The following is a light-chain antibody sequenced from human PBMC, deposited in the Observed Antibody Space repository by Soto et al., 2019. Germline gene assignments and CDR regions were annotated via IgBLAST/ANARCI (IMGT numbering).Light chain of an antibody. V-gene: IGKV1-27*01. CDR3: QKYNSAPRT. Sequence: DIQMTQSPSSLSASVGDRVTITCRASQGIIDYLAWYQQKPGKAPKLLIYAASTLQSGVPSRFSGSGAWTDFTLTISSLQPEDVATYDCQKYNSAPRTFGQGTKVEIK. J-gene: IGKJ1*01. CDR1: QGIIDY. CDR2: AAS.